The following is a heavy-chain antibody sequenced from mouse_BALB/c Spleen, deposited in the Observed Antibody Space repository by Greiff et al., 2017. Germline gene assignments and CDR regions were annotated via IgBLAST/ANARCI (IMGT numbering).Heavy chain of an antibody. Sequence: EVQLVESGGGLVKPGGSLKLSCAASGFTFSDYYMYWVRQTPEKRLEWVATISGGGSYTYYPDSVKGRFTISRDNAKNNLYLQMSSLKSEDTAMYYRARDLDPGWYWGQGTTLTVSS. CDR3: ARDLDPGWY. CDR1: GFTFSDYY. J-gene: IGHJ2*01. CDR2: ISGGGSYT. V-gene: IGHV5-4*02. D-gene: IGHD1-1*02.